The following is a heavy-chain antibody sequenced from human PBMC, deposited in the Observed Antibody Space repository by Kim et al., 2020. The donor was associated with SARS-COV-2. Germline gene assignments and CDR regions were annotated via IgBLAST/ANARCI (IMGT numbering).Heavy chain of an antibody. Sequence: DSVKGRFTISRDNSKNTLYLQMNSLRAEDTAVYYCAKGVQYGTGLYYFDYWGQGTLVTVSS. CDR3: AKGVQYGTGLYYFDY. J-gene: IGHJ4*02. V-gene: IGHV3-23*01. D-gene: IGHD1-26*01.